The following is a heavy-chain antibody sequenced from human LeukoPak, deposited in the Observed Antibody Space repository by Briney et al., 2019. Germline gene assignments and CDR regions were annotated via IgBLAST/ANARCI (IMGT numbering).Heavy chain of an antibody. J-gene: IGHJ5*02. CDR3: ARDYSGWSLDP. V-gene: IGHV3-21*06. CDR2: ISSSSSYI. Sequence: GGSLRLSCAASGFTVSSNYMSWVRQAPGKGLEWVSSISSSSSYIYYADSVKGRFTISRDNAKNSLYLQMNSLRAEDTAVYYCARDYSGWSLDPWGQGTLVTVSS. D-gene: IGHD5-12*01. CDR1: GFTVSSNY.